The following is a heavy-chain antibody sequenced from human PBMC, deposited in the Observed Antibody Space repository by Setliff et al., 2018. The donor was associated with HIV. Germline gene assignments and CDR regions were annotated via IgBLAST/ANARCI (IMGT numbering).Heavy chain of an antibody. CDR1: GITVSGIY. Sequence: GGSLRLSCVASGITVSGIYMTWVRQAPGKGLEWVSVINGGTTTYYADSVKGRFTISRDNSKNTLYLQMDSLRTEDTAVYYCASSYPNYNYGNYDFWSGYYHDDAFDIWGQGTMVTVSS. V-gene: IGHV3-66*02. J-gene: IGHJ3*02. CDR2: INGGTTT. D-gene: IGHD3-3*01. CDR3: ASSYPNYNYGNYDFWSGYYHDDAFDI.